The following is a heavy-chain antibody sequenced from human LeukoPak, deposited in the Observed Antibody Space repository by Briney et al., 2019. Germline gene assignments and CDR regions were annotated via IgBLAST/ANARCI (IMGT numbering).Heavy chain of an antibody. V-gene: IGHV1-18*01. Sequence: ASVKVSCKASGYTFTSYGISWVRQAPGQGLEWMGWINAYNGNTNYAQKLQGRVTMTTDTSTSTAYVELRSLRSDDTAVYYCARDLTIFGVDPINYYGMDVWGQGTTVTVSS. CDR1: GYTFTSYG. J-gene: IGHJ6*02. D-gene: IGHD3-3*01. CDR2: INAYNGNT. CDR3: ARDLTIFGVDPINYYGMDV.